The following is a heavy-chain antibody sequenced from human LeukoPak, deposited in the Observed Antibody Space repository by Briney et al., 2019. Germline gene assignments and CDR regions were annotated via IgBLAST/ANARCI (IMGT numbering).Heavy chain of an antibody. J-gene: IGHJ5*02. CDR3: ARDGWFGDYNWFDP. Sequence: PGGSLRLSCAASGFTFSSYSMNWVRQAPGKGLEWVSYISSASNTIYYADSVKGRFTISRDNAKSSLYLQMNSLRAEDTAMYYCARDGWFGDYNWFDPWGQGTPVTVSS. CDR1: GFTFSSYS. D-gene: IGHD3-10*01. V-gene: IGHV3-48*01. CDR2: ISSASNTI.